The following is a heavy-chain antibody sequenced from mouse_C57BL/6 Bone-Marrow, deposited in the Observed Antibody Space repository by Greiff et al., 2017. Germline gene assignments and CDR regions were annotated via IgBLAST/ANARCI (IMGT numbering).Heavy chain of an antibody. Sequence: QVQLQQSGAELVRPGASVKLSCKASGYTFTDYYINWVKQRPGQGLEWIARIYPGSGNTYYNEKFKGKATLTAEKSSSTAYMQLSSLTSEDSAVYFCARWGVVGDYWGQGTTLTVSS. CDR1: GYTFTDYY. CDR3: ARWGVVGDY. D-gene: IGHD1-1*01. J-gene: IGHJ2*01. CDR2: IYPGSGNT. V-gene: IGHV1-76*01.